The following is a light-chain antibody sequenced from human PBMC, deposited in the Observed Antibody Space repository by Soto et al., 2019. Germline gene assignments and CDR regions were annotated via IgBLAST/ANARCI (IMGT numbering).Light chain of an antibody. CDR3: QNWGTGIYVV. V-gene: IGLV4-69*01. Sequence: QSVLTQSPSASASLGASVKLTCTLSSGHSSYAIAWHQQQPEKGPRYLMKLNSDGSHSKGDGIPDRFSGSSSGAERYLTISSLQSEDEADYYCQNWGTGIYVVFGGGTKVTVL. CDR1: SGHSSYA. CDR2: LNSDGSH. J-gene: IGLJ2*01.